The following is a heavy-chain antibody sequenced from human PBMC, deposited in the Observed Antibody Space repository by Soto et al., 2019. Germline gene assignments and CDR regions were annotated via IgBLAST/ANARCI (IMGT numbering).Heavy chain of an antibody. CDR3: AKAIIAARPYNYYYMDV. D-gene: IGHD6-6*01. CDR2: IWYDGSNK. V-gene: IGHV3-33*06. CDR1: GFTFSNSG. J-gene: IGHJ6*03. Sequence: QVQLVESGGGVVQPGRSLRLSCAASGFTFSNSGMHWVRQAPGKGLEWVAVIWYDGSNKYYADSVKGRFTISRDNSKNTLYLQMNSLRAEDTAVYYCAKAIIAARPYNYYYMDVWGKGTTVTVSS.